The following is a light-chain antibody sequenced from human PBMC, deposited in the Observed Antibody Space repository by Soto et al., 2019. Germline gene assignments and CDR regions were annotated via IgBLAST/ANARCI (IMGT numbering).Light chain of an antibody. CDR2: GAS. J-gene: IGKJ2*01. CDR3: QQYDTYSMYT. V-gene: IGKV1-5*01. CDR1: QTIKKY. Sequence: IQMTQSPSSLSASVGDRVTVTCRASQTIKKYLNWYQCKPGKAPKFLIYGASNLESGVPSRFSGSGSGTEFTLIISSLQPDDFATYYCQQYDTYSMYTFGQGTKLEIK.